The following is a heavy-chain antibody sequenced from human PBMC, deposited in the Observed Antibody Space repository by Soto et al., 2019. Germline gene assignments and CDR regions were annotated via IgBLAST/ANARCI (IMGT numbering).Heavy chain of an antibody. CDR3: ARDDYKDGGNNWFDP. Sequence: SETLSLTCTVSGGSITNYYWSWIRQPAGKGLEWIGRMYTKERTNYNLSFKSRVTMSVDTSTNQFSLKLNAVTAADTAVYYCARDDYKDGGNNWFDPWGQGTLVTVSS. CDR2: MYTKERT. V-gene: IGHV4-4*07. D-gene: IGHD3-16*01. CDR1: GGSITNYY. J-gene: IGHJ5*02.